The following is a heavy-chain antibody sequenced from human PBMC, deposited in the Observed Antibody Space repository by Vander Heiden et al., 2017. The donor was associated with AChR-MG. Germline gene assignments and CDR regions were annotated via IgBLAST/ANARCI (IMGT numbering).Heavy chain of an antibody. V-gene: IGHV4-59*01. CDR1: GGSTSSYY. Sequence: QVQLQESGPGLAQPSETLSLTCTVSGGSTSSYYWSCTRQPPGKGLEWIGYSYSIGTTNANPSLKSRVTISVDTSKNQFSLKLSSVTAADTAVYYCARDQRTPGYCSGGSCYENPYYYYGMDVWGQGTTVTVSS. CDR3: ARDQRTPGYCSGGSCYENPYYYYGMDV. D-gene: IGHD2-15*01. CDR2: SYSIGTT. J-gene: IGHJ6*02.